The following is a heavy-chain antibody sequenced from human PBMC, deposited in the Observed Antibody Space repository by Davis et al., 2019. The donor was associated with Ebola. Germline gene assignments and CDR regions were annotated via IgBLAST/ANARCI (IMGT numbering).Heavy chain of an antibody. D-gene: IGHD3-9*01. J-gene: IGHJ3*01. CDR1: GFTFRSFA. CDR3: AKDLASDWFAGNAFDF. Sequence: GESLKISCAASGFTFRSFAMSWVRQAPGKGLEWVSSISGSGFSTKYADSVKGRFTISRDNFKNTLYLQINNLRVEDTAVYYCAKDLASDWFAGNAFDFWDQGTVVAVSS. V-gene: IGHV3-23*01. CDR2: ISGSGFST.